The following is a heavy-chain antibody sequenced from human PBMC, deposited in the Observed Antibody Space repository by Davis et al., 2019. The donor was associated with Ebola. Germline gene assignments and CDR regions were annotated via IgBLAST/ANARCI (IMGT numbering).Heavy chain of an antibody. D-gene: IGHD3-22*01. CDR3: ARSMIVAPFDY. Sequence: SETLSLTCTVSGGSISSGDYYWSWIRQPPGKGLEWIGYIYYSGSTYYNPSLKSRLTISVDTSENHFSLKLSSVTAADTAVYYCARSMIVAPFDYWGQGTLVTVSS. J-gene: IGHJ4*02. CDR2: IYYSGST. CDR1: GGSISSGDYY. V-gene: IGHV4-30-4*01.